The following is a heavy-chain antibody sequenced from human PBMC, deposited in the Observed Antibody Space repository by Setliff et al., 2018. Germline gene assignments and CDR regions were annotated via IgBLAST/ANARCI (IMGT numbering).Heavy chain of an antibody. D-gene: IGHD6-13*01. CDR1: GGSISSSSYY. V-gene: IGHV4-39*01. CDR2: IYYSGST. Sequence: KPSETLSLTCTVSGGSISSSSYYWGWIRQPPGKGLEWIGSIYYSGSTYYNPSLKSRVTISVDTSKNQFSLKLSSVTAADTAVYYCARRGMSSSWFRGYFDYWGQGTLVTVSS. CDR3: ARRGMSSSWFRGYFDY. J-gene: IGHJ4*02.